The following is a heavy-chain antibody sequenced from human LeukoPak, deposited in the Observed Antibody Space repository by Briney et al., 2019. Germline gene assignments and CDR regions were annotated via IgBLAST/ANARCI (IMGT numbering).Heavy chain of an antibody. J-gene: IGHJ4*02. V-gene: IGHV3-11*04. CDR1: GFTFSDHY. CDR2: IHGSGNPI. CDR3: ARGHYGLDY. Sequence: GGSLRLSCVGSGFTFSDHYMSWIRQAPGKGLEWVLYIHGSGNPIYYADSVKGRFTISRDNAKNSLYLQMNSLRAEDTAVYYCARGHYGLDYWGQGTVVTVSS. D-gene: IGHD3-10*01.